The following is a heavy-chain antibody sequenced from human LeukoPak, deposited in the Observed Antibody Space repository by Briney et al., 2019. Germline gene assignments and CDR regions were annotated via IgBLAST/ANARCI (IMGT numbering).Heavy chain of an antibody. CDR3: AREPSAPFDRSIAAAGWEYYYGMDV. CDR1: GFTFTNFA. D-gene: IGHD6-13*01. Sequence: GGSLRLSCAASGFTFTNFAMHWVRQAPGKGLEWVAVIWYDGSNKYYADSVKGRFTISRDNSKNTLYLQMNSLRAEDTAVYYCAREPSAPFDRSIAAAGWEYYYGMDVWGQGTTVTVSS. J-gene: IGHJ6*02. CDR2: IWYDGSNK. V-gene: IGHV3-33*08.